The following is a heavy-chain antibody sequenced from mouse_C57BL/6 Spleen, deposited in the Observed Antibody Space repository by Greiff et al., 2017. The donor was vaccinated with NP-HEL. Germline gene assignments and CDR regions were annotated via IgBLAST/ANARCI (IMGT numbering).Heavy chain of an antibody. CDR2: ISYDGSN. V-gene: IGHV3-6*01. J-gene: IGHJ1*03. CDR3: ARVTTATGYFDV. CDR1: GYSITSGYY. Sequence: EVQLVESGPGLVKPSQSLSLTCSVTGYSITSGYYWNWIRQFPGNKLEWMGYISYDGSNNYNPSLKNRISITRDTSKNQFFLKLNSVTTEDTATYYCARVTTATGYFDVWGTGTTVTVSS. D-gene: IGHD1-2*01.